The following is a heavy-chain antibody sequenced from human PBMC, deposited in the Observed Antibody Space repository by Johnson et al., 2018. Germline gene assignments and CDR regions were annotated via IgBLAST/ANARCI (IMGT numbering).Heavy chain of an antibody. CDR2: INHSGST. V-gene: IGHV4-34*01. D-gene: IGHD3-10*01. CDR3: AREEVGRRKKNCYYYGMDV. J-gene: IGHJ6*02. Sequence: QVQLQQWGAGLLKPSETLSLTCAVYGGSFSAYYWSWIRQPPGKGLEWIGEINHSGSTNYNPSLKSRVTISVDTSKNQFSLKLNSVTAADTAGNYCAREEVGRRKKNCYYYGMDVWGQGTTVTVSS. CDR1: GGSFSAYY.